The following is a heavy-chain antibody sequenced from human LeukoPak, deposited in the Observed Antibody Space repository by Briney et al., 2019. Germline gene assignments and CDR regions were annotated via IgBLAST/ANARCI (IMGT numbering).Heavy chain of an antibody. D-gene: IGHD3-16*01. CDR2: IKGDGSDR. J-gene: IGHJ3*01. Sequence: QSGGSLRLSCAASGFTFSSYEMNWARHPRGKGLEWVANIKGDGSDRYYVDSGKGRFTISRANPKNSLYLQMNSLRAEDTAVYYCARGGHGFDVWGRGTMVTVSS. CDR3: ARGGHGFDV. V-gene: IGHV3-7*01. CDR1: GFTFSSYE.